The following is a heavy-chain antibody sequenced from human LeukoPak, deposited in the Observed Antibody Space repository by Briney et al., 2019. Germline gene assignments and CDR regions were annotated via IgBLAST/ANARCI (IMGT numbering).Heavy chain of an antibody. D-gene: IGHD6-19*01. J-gene: IGHJ5*02. CDR3: AKMDSHDISGTNWFDP. CDR1: GYTFSHYD. V-gene: IGHV1-8*03. Sequence: GASVKVSCKASGYTFSHYDINWVRQAAGQGLEWMAWMKPNSGDTGYAQRFQGRVTLTRDLSTSTAYMELSSLTSDDTAVYYCAKMDSHDISGTNWFDPWGQGTLVTVSS. CDR2: MKPNSGDT.